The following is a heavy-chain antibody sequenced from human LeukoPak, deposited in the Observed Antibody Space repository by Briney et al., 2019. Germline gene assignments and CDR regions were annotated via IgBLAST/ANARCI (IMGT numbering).Heavy chain of an antibody. Sequence: ASVKVSCKASGYTFTGYYMHWVRQAPGQGLEWMGRINPNSGGTNYAQKFQGRVTMTRDRSVSTAYMELSRLRSDDTAVYYCARVAIKVGAYAFDIWGQGTMVTVSS. CDR2: INPNSGGT. D-gene: IGHD1-26*01. CDR3: ARVAIKVGAYAFDI. V-gene: IGHV1-2*06. CDR1: GYTFTGYY. J-gene: IGHJ3*02.